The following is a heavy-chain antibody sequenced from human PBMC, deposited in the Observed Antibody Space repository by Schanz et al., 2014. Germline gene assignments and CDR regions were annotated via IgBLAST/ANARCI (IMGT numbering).Heavy chain of an antibody. CDR2: INPNTGGT. V-gene: IGHV1-2*02. CDR3: ARELCSSTTCYVRYDP. Sequence: GKRVQSGPELTLTVDSFHFSFPSSFSFFPAYYMHWMRQAPGQGLEWMGWINPNTGGTKYAQKFQGRVTMTRDTAINTVYMELSSLTSDDTAVYYCARELCSSTTCYVRYDPWGRGTLVTVSS. J-gene: IGHJ5*02. CDR1: FSFFPAYY. D-gene: IGHD2-2*01.